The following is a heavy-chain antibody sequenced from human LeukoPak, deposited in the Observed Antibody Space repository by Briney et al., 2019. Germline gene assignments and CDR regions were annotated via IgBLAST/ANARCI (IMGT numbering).Heavy chain of an antibody. V-gene: IGHV1-2*02. CDR1: GYTFTDYY. D-gene: IGHD4-17*01. CDR3: AINYGHNSKYFDF. CDR2: ISPNGGDT. J-gene: IGHJ4*02. Sequence: GASVKVSCKASGYTFTDYYMHWVRHAPGQGLEWMGWISPNGGDTHYAQRFQGRVTMTRDTSISTAYMELSGLRSDDTAVYYCAINYGHNSKYFDFWGQGTLVTVSS.